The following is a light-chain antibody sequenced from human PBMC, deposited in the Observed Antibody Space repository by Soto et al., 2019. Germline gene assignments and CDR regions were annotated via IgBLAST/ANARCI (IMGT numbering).Light chain of an antibody. CDR2: DAS. J-gene: IGKJ4*01. CDR3: QQYDTYPLT. V-gene: IGKV1-5*01. CDR1: QSISSW. Sequence: DIQMTQSPSTLSASVGDRVTITCRASQSISSWLAWYQQKPGKAPKFLIYDASTLETGVPSRFSGSASGTEFTLTISGLQPEDVASYYCQQYDTYPLTFXGGTKLDIK.